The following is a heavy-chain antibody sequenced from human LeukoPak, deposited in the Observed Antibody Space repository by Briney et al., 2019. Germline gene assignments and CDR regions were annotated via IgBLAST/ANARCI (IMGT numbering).Heavy chain of an antibody. Sequence: GGSLRLSCAATGFTFSSDSMNWVRQAPRKGLEWVSSISSSSNYIFYADSVRGRFTISRDNAKNSLYLQMNSLRVEDTAVYYCARGGVSIAVTGTGGFDYWGQGTLVTVSS. D-gene: IGHD6-19*01. J-gene: IGHJ4*02. V-gene: IGHV3-21*01. CDR3: ARGGVSIAVTGTGGFDY. CDR2: ISSSSNYI. CDR1: GFTFSSDS.